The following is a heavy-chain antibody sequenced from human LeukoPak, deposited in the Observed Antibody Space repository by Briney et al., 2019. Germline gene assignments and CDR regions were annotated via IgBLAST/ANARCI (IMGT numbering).Heavy chain of an antibody. J-gene: IGHJ6*03. V-gene: IGHV4-34*01. CDR1: GGSLSGYY. Sequence: SETLSLTCAVFGGSLSGYYWSWIRQPPGKGLEWIAEINRSGSPNYNPSLKSRVTISVDTSENQFSLKLSSVTAADTAVYYCARGFPGNCSGGSCPGTGGYYYYYMDVWGKGTTVTVSS. D-gene: IGHD2-15*01. CDR3: ARGFPGNCSGGSCPGTGGYYYYYMDV. CDR2: INRSGSP.